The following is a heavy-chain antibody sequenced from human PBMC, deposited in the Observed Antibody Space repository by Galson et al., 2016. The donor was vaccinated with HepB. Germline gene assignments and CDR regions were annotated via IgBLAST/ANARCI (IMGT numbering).Heavy chain of an antibody. CDR2: ISNNGGAK. CDR3: VRAWSGSSPDY. D-gene: IGHD1-26*01. CDR1: GFSFTTYY. V-gene: IGHV3-64D*09. J-gene: IGHJ4*02. Sequence: SLRLSCAASGFSFTTYYMDWVRQAPGKRLEYVSGISNNGGAKYHADSVKGRFTISRDNPKNTVDLHMSSLRPEETAVYYCVRAWSGSSPDYWGQGTQVTVSS.